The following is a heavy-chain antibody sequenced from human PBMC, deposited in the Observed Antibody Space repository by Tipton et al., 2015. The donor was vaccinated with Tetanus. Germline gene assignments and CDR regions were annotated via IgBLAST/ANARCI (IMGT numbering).Heavy chain of an antibody. D-gene: IGHD5-24*01. J-gene: IGHJ2*01. V-gene: IGHV3-72*01. CDR3: VREAGSWQQSSWDYDH. CDR2: TRSRVHQHTT. Sequence: SLRLSCEASGFIFSDYYMDWVRQAPGKGLEWVGRTRSRVHQHTTEYDASWTGRFTISRDDAKGSLFLEMDSLRTEDTAVYFFVREAGSWQQSSWDYDHWGRGSQVSVSS. CDR1: GFIFSDYY.